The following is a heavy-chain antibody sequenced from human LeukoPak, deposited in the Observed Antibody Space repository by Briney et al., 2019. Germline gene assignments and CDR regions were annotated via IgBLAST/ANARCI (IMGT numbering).Heavy chain of an antibody. Sequence: GGSLRLSCAASGFSFSSFGMHWVRQAPGEGLEWVAYIGYSGTNTHYADSVKGRLTISRDNSKNTVHLQMNSLRAADTALYSCARDLTGKYYIAYWGQGTLVTVSS. CDR3: ARDLTGKYYIAY. CDR1: GFSFSSFG. D-gene: IGHD2-8*02. CDR2: IGYSGTNT. V-gene: IGHV3-30*02. J-gene: IGHJ4*02.